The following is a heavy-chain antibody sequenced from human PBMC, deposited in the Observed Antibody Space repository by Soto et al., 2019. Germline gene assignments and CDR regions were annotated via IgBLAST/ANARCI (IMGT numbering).Heavy chain of an antibody. CDR1: GFALRNARMG. CDR2: IFSNDEK. CDR3: ARLTYFYHRSTYSRSFDI. Sequence: SGPTLVNPTETLTLTCTVSGFALRNARMGVSWIRQPPGKALECLAHIFSNDEKSSTTSLKSRLTISQDTSKSQVVLVMTNMDPVVTATYFCARLTYFYHRSTYSRSFDIWGQGTTVTVSS. D-gene: IGHD3-22*01. J-gene: IGHJ3*02. V-gene: IGHV2-26*01.